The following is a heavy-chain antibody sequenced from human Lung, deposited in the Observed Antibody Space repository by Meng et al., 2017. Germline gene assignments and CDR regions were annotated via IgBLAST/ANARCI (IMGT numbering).Heavy chain of an antibody. CDR2: ISSSNSYI. Sequence: EVQLVESGGGLVKPGGSLRLSCAASGFTFSSHTMNWVRQAPGKGLEWVSSISSSNSYIYYADSVKGRSTISRDNAKNSLYLQMNSLRAEDTAVYYCARDFSAAMRFDYWGQGTLVTVSS. J-gene: IGHJ4*02. D-gene: IGHD6-25*01. V-gene: IGHV3-21*01. CDR3: ARDFSAAMRFDY. CDR1: GFTFSSHT.